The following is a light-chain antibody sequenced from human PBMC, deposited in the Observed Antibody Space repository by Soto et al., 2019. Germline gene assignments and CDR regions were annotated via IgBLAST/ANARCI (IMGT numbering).Light chain of an antibody. J-gene: IGKJ4*01. Sequence: DIVVTQSSATLSVSPGERATLSCRASQSVSSDLAWYQQKPGQAPRLLIYGASTRATGIPARFSGSGSGTEFTLTISSLQSEDFAVYYCQQYNNWPPLTFGGGTK. V-gene: IGKV3-15*01. CDR1: QSVSSD. CDR2: GAS. CDR3: QQYNNWPPLT.